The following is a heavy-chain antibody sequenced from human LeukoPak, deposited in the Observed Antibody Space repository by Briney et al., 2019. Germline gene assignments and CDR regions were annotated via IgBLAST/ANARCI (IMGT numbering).Heavy chain of an antibody. CDR2: INPNSGGT. D-gene: IGHD6-13*01. V-gene: IGHV1-2*02. J-gene: IGHJ6*02. CDR1: GYTFTGYY. CDR3: ARDRKQLVLPYYYYYGMDV. Sequence: ASVKVSCKASGYTFTGYYMHWVRQAPGQGLEWMGWINPNSGGTNYAQKFQGRVTMTRDTSISTAYMELSRLRSDDTAVYYCARDRKQLVLPYYYYYGMDVWGQGTTVTVSS.